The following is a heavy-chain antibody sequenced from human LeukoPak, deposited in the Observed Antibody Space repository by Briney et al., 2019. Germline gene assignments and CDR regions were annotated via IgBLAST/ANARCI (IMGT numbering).Heavy chain of an antibody. J-gene: IGHJ4*02. CDR3: TTEID. V-gene: IGHV3-15*01. CDR2: IKSKTDGGTT. Sequence: GGSLRLSCTVSGFTVSSNSMSWVRQAPGKGLEWVGRIKSKTDGGTTDYAVPVKGRFTISRDDSKDTLYLQMNSLKTEDTAVYYCTTEIDWGQGTLVTVSS. CDR1: GFTVSSNS. D-gene: IGHD2/OR15-2a*01.